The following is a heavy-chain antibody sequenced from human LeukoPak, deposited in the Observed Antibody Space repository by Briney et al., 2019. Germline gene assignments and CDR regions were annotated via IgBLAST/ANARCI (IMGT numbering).Heavy chain of an antibody. V-gene: IGHV4-39*01. CDR1: GGSISSSSYY. CDR3: ARSYYYDSSGYRIWRWADAFDI. CDR2: IYYSGST. D-gene: IGHD3-22*01. J-gene: IGHJ3*02. Sequence: SETLSLTCTVSGGSISSSSYYWGWIRQPPGKGLEWIGSIYYSGSTYYNPSLKSRVTISVDTSKNQFSLKLSSVTAADTAVYYCARSYYYDSSGYRIWRWADAFDIWGQGTMDTVSS.